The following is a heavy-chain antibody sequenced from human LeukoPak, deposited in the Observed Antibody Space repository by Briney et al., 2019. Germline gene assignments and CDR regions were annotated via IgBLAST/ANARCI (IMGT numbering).Heavy chain of an antibody. J-gene: IGHJ4*02. CDR3: ARVALWFGELYPDY. V-gene: IGHV4-59*01. Sequence: PSETPSLTCTVSGGSLSSYYWSWIRQPPGKGLEWIGYIYYSGSTNYNPSLKSRVTISVDTSKNQFSLKLSSVTAADTAVYYCARVALWFGELYPDYWGQGTLVTVSS. CDR1: GGSLSSYY. CDR2: IYYSGST. D-gene: IGHD3-10*01.